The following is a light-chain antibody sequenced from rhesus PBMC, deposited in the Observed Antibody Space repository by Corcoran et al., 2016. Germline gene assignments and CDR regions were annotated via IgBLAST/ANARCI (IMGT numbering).Light chain of an antibody. CDR2: RAS. Sequence: DIQMTQSPSSLSASVGDRVTITCRASQGISNWLAWYQQKPGKAPKLLIYRASNWETGVPSRLSGSGSGTDFTLTISSLQPEDIATYYCQQHDNSPFTFGPGTKLDIK. V-gene: IGKV1-69*01. J-gene: IGKJ3*01. CDR1: QGISNW. CDR3: QQHDNSPFT.